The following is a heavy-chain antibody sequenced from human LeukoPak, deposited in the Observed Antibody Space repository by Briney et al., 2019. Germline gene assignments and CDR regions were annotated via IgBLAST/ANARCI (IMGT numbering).Heavy chain of an antibody. CDR3: AKDAEGPSSSWKPFDY. V-gene: IGHV3-23*01. Sequence: GGSLRLSCAASGFTFSSYATSWVRQAPGKGLEWVSAISGSGGSTYYADSVKGRFTISRDNSKNTLYLQMNSLRAEDTAVYYCAKDAEGPSSSWKPFDYWGQGTLVTVSS. J-gene: IGHJ4*02. D-gene: IGHD6-13*01. CDR2: ISGSGGST. CDR1: GFTFSSYA.